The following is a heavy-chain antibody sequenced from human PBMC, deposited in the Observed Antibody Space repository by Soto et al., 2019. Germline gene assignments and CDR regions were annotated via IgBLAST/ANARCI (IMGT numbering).Heavy chain of an antibody. J-gene: IGHJ6*03. Sequence: GVSLRLSFAASGFTVSSNYMSWVRQAPGKGLEWVSVIYSGGSTYYADSVKGRFTISRDNSKNTLYLQMNSLRAEDTAVYYCATLWFGELLGYMDVWGKGTTVTVSS. CDR2: IYSGGST. V-gene: IGHV3-66*01. CDR1: GFTVSSNY. D-gene: IGHD3-10*01. CDR3: ATLWFGELLGYMDV.